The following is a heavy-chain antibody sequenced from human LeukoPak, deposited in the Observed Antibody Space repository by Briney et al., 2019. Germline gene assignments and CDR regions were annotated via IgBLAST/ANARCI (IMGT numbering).Heavy chain of an antibody. D-gene: IGHD4-17*01. CDR2: INHSGST. J-gene: IGHJ4*02. CDR3: ATHDYGYPSF. CDR1: GGSFSGYY. Sequence: PSETLSLTCAVYGGSFSGYYWSWIRQPPGKGLEWIGEINHSGSTNYNPSLKSRVTISVDTSKNQFSLKLSSVTAADTAVYYCATHDYGYPSFWGQGTLVTVSS. V-gene: IGHV4-34*01.